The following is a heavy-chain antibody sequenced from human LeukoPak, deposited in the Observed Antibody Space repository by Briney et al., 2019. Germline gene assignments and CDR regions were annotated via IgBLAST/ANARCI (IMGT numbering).Heavy chain of an antibody. CDR1: GGSFSGYY. CDR3: ARDMITMVRGVNRFDP. V-gene: IGHV4-4*07. J-gene: IGHJ5*02. Sequence: KPSETLSLTCAVYGGSFSGYYWSWIRQPPGKGLEWIGRIYTSGSTNYNPSLKSRVTMSVDTSKNQFSLKLSSVTAADTAVYYCARDMITMVRGVNRFDPWGQGTLVTVSS. D-gene: IGHD3-10*01. CDR2: IYTSGST.